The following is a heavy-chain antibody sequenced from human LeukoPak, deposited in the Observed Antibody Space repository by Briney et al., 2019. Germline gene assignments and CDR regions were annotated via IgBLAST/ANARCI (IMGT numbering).Heavy chain of an antibody. Sequence: SETLSLTCAVYGGSFIGYYWRWIRQPPGKGLDWIGEINHSGSTNYNPPLKSRVTISVDTSKNQFSLKLSSVTAADTAVYYCARGGVTTLVWFDPWGQGTLVTVSS. V-gene: IGHV4-34*01. D-gene: IGHD4-11*01. CDR2: INHSGST. CDR3: ARGGVTTLVWFDP. J-gene: IGHJ5*02. CDR1: GGSFIGYY.